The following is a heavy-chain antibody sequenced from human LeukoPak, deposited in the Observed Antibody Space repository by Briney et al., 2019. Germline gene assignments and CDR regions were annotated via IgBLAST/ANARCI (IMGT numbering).Heavy chain of an antibody. V-gene: IGHV3-48*04. D-gene: IGHD3-10*01. J-gene: IGHJ5*02. CDR2: ISSSGSTI. CDR1: AFTFSSYS. Sequence: PGGSLRLSCAASAFTFSSYSMSWIRQAPGKGLEWVSYISSSGSTIYYADSVKGRFTISRDNAKNSLYLQMNSLRAEDTAVYYCARSPGFLWFGELLPNWFDPWGQGTLVTVSS. CDR3: ARSPGFLWFGELLPNWFDP.